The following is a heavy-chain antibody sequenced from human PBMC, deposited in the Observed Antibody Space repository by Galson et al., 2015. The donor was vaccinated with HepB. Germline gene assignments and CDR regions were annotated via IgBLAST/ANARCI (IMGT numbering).Heavy chain of an antibody. CDR2: IKSKTDGGTT. Sequence: SLRLSCAASGFTFSNAWMNWVRQAPGKGLEWVGRIKSKTDGGTTDYAAPVKGRFTISRDDSKNTLYLQMNSLKTEDTAVYYCTTDPSLHDYGDYGGAFDIWGQGTMVTVSS. J-gene: IGHJ3*02. D-gene: IGHD4-17*01. CDR1: GFTFSNAW. V-gene: IGHV3-15*07. CDR3: TTDPSLHDYGDYGGAFDI.